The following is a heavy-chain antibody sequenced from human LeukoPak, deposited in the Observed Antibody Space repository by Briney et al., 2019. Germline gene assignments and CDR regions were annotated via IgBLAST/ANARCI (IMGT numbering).Heavy chain of an antibody. Sequence: GASLRLSCAAAGFTFSDYYMSWIRQAPGKGLEWVSYISSSGSTIYYADSVKGRFTISRDNAKNSLYLQINSLRAEDAAVYYCARDPNWYQLDYWGRGTLVTVPS. CDR1: GFTFSDYY. V-gene: IGHV3-11*01. CDR2: ISSSGSTI. J-gene: IGHJ4*02. D-gene: IGHD2-2*01. CDR3: ARDPNWYQLDY.